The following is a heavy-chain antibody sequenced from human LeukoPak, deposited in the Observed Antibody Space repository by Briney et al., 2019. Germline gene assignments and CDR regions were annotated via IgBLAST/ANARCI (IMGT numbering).Heavy chain of an antibody. D-gene: IGHD2-15*01. CDR1: GYTFTGYY. V-gene: IGHV1-2*02. J-gene: IGHJ6*03. CDR3: AKEGFYCSGGSCYSFYYYYMDV. Sequence: ASVKVSCKASGYTFTGYYMHWVRQAPGQGLEWMGWINPNSGGTNYAQKFQGRVTMTRDTSISTAYMELSRLRSDDTAVYYCAKEGFYCSGGSCYSFYYYYMDVWGKGTTVTVSS. CDR2: INPNSGGT.